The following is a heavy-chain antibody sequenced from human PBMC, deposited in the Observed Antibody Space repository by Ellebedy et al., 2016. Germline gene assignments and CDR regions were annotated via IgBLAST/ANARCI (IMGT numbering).Heavy chain of an antibody. Sequence: ASVKVSXXVSGYTLTELSMHWVRQAPGKGLEWMGGFDPEDGETIYAQKFQGRVTMTEDTSTDTAYMELSSLRSEDTAVYYCATGFLGGFDPWGQGTLVTVSS. CDR1: GYTLTELS. V-gene: IGHV1-24*01. CDR2: FDPEDGET. D-gene: IGHD2-21*01. J-gene: IGHJ5*02. CDR3: ATGFLGGFDP.